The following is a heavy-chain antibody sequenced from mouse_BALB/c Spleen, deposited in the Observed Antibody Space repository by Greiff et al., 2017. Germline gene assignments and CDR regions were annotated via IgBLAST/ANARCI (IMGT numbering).Heavy chain of an antibody. V-gene: IGHV2-9*02. J-gene: IGHJ4*01. Sequence: VKLVESGPGLVAPSQSLSITCTVSGFSLTSYGVHWVRQPPGKGLEWLGVIWAGGSTNYNSALMSRLSISKDNSKSQVFLKMNSLQTDDTAMYYCARDYDYEDYAMDYWGQGTSVTVSS. CDR1: GFSLTSYG. CDR2: IWAGGST. CDR3: ARDYDYEDYAMDY. D-gene: IGHD2-4*01.